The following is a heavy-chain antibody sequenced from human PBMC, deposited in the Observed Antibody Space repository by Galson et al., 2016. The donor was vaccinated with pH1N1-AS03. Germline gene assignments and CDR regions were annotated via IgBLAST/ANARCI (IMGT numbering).Heavy chain of an antibody. CDR1: GGSVSSGSYY. CDR3: ARIHPELPDI. D-gene: IGHD5-24*01. J-gene: IGHJ3*02. V-gene: IGHV4-61*01. Sequence: SETLSLTCTVSGGSVSSGSYYWTWIRQPPGVGLEWIGDINHIGGANYNPSLKSRVTLSADRSKNQFSLKLYSVTAADTAVHYCARIHPELPDIWGQGTLVNV. CDR2: INHIGGA.